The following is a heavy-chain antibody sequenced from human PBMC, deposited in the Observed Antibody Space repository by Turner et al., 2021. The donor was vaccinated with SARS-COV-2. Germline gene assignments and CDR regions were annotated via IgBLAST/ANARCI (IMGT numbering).Heavy chain of an antibody. CDR3: ASLNVDTPYYGMDV. CDR1: GGSISSYY. V-gene: IGHV4-59*08. CDR2: IYYSGST. Sequence: QVQLQESGPGLVKPSETLSLTCPVSGGSISSYYWSWIRQPPGKGLEWIGYIYYSGSTNYNPSLKSRVTISVDTSKNQFSLKLSSVTAADTAVNYCASLNVDTPYYGMDVWGQGTTVTVSS. J-gene: IGHJ6*02. D-gene: IGHD5-18*01.